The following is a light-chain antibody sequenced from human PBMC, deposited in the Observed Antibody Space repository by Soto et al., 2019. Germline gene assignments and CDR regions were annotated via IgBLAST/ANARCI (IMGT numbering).Light chain of an antibody. Sequence: TQSPGTLSLSPGERDTLSCRASQSIKNWLAWYQQKPGEAPKLLIYKASTLESGVPSRFSGSGSGTEFTLTISCLQPDDVATYYCQQYNSYSQFTFGPGTKVDIK. J-gene: IGKJ3*01. CDR1: QSIKNW. CDR2: KAS. V-gene: IGKV1-5*03. CDR3: QQYNSYSQFT.